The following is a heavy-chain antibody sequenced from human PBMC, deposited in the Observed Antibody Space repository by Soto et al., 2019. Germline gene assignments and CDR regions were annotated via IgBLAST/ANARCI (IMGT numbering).Heavy chain of an antibody. Sequence: GSGPTLVNPTQTLTLTCTFSGFSLSTSGVGVGWIRQPPGKALEWLALIYWNDDKRYSPSLKSRLTITKDTSKNQVVLTMTNMEPVDTATYYCAHAYDYVWGSYRKIHFDYWGQGTLVTVSS. V-gene: IGHV2-5*01. J-gene: IGHJ4*02. CDR1: GFSLSTSGVG. CDR3: AHAYDYVWGSYRKIHFDY. D-gene: IGHD3-16*02. CDR2: IYWNDDK.